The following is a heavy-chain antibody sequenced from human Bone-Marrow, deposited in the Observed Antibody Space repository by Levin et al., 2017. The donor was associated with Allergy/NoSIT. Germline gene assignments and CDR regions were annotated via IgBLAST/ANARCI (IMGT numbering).Heavy chain of an antibody. V-gene: IGHV4-30-4*01. CDR1: GASIRTDDYY. Sequence: SETLSLTCTVSGASIRTDDYYWNWIRQAPGKGLEWIGYIYHSGTTSYNPSLQSRVTISVDTSKNQFSLNLTSVTVADTAVYYCARDRGCGDYYGRHYIGSYFDYWGQGTLVTVFS. J-gene: IGHJ4*02. CDR3: ARDRGCGDYYGRHYIGSYFDY. D-gene: IGHD3-10*01. CDR2: IYHSGTT.